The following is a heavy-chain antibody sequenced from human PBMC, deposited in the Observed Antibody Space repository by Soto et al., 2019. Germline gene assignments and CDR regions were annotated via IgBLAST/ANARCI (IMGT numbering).Heavy chain of an antibody. Sequence: PSETLSLTCTVSGDSVTSATYYWSWIRQPPGRGPEWMGYIYYTGKTKFNPSLETRITMSVDTSKNQFFLKLTSVTAADTAVYFCATQRVAVAGLGLSWGQGTLVTAPQ. V-gene: IGHV4-61*01. D-gene: IGHD6-19*01. CDR3: ATQRVAVAGLGLS. CDR1: GDSVTSATYY. CDR2: IYYTGKT. J-gene: IGHJ5*02.